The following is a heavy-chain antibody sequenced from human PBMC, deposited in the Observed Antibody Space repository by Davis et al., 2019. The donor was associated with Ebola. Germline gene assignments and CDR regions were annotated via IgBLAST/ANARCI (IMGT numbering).Heavy chain of an antibody. CDR1: GYSFTRYW. V-gene: IGHV5-51*01. Sequence: GESLKISCKGSGYSFTRYWIGWVRQMPGKGLEWMGIIYPGDSDTRYSPSFQGQVTISADRSISTAYLQWSSLKASETAMYYCARQTTVTTDFDYWGQGTLVTVSS. CDR2: IYPGDSDT. D-gene: IGHD4-17*01. CDR3: ARQTTVTTDFDY. J-gene: IGHJ4*02.